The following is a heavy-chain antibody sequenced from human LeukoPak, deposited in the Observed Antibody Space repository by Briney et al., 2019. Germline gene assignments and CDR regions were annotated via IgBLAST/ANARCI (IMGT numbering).Heavy chain of an antibody. V-gene: IGHV3-30-3*01. Sequence: GGSLRLSCAASGFTFRNYVIHWVRQAPGKGLEWVAVISYDGSNKYYADSVKGRFTISRDNSKNTLYLQMNSLRAEDTAVYYCARGSDYFDYWGQGTLVTVSS. CDR2: ISYDGSNK. CDR1: GFTFRNYV. CDR3: ARGSDYFDY. J-gene: IGHJ4*02.